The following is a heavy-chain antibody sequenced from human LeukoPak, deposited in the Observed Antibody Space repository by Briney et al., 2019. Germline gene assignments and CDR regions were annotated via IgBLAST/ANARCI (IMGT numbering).Heavy chain of an antibody. V-gene: IGHV3-48*01. J-gene: IGHJ4*02. CDR1: GFTFSSHS. CDR3: ARDPYSGSYVDY. CDR2: ITASGTAM. D-gene: IGHD1-26*01. Sequence: GGSLRLSCAASGFTFSSHSMNWVRQAPGKGLEWVSHITASGTAMFYADSVKGRFTISRDNAKNSLFLQMNSLRAEDTAVYYCARDPYSGSYVDYWGQGTLVTVSS.